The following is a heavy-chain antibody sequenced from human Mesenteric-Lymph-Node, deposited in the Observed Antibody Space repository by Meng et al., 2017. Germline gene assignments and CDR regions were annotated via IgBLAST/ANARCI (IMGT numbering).Heavy chain of an antibody. CDR1: GGSISSGDYY. CDR3: ARDLGVATSIAGFVY. D-gene: IGHD5-12*01. J-gene: IGHJ4*02. Sequence: QVQLQESGAGLGKASQTLSLICTVSGGSISSGDYYWSWIRQPPGKGLEWIGYIYYSGSTYYNPSLKSRVTISVDTSKNQFSLRLSSVTAADTAVYYCARDLGVATSIAGFVYWGQGTLVTVSS. V-gene: IGHV4-30-4*01. CDR2: IYYSGST.